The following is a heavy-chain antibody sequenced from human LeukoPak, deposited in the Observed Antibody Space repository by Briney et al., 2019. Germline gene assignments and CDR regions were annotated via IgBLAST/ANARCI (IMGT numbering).Heavy chain of an antibody. CDR1: DYTFTSYW. CDR3: ARHLTAAAGNYGMDV. D-gene: IGHD6-13*01. J-gene: IGHJ6*02. V-gene: IGHV5-51*01. CDR2: IYPGDSDT. Sequence: GESLKISCQGSDYTFTSYWIGWVRQMPGKGLEWMGIIYPGDSDTTYSPSFQGQVTISADKSISTAYLQWSSLKASDTAMYYCARHLTAAAGNYGMDVWGQGTTVTVSS.